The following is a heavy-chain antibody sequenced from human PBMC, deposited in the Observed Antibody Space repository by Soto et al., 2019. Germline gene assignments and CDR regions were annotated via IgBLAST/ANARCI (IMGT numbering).Heavy chain of an antibody. D-gene: IGHD2-8*01. V-gene: IGHV5-51*03. J-gene: IGHJ4*02. CDR3: ARVLSAFTNLSRTYYLDF. CDR2: IYGGDSDL. CDR1: GYKFTDLW. Sequence: EVQLVQSGAEVKKPGESLRISCKASGYKFTDLWIGWVRQMPGKGLEWMAMIYGGDSDLRYSPSFQGQVNLSVDKSINTAYLQWSSLKASDTAIYHCARVLSAFTNLSRTYYLDFWGQGTLVTVSS.